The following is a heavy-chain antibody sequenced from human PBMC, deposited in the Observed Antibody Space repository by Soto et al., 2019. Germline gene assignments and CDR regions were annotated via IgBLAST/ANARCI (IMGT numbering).Heavy chain of an antibody. V-gene: IGHV3-23*01. CDR2: ISGSGGST. Sequence: PVGSLRLSCAAPGFTFSSCAMSWVRQAPGKGLEWVSAISGSGGSTYYADSVKGRFTISRDNSKNTLYLQMNSLRAEDTAVYYCAKEERGYSYDWFDPWGQGTLVTVSS. CDR1: GFTFSSCA. D-gene: IGHD5-18*01. CDR3: AKEERGYSYDWFDP. J-gene: IGHJ5*02.